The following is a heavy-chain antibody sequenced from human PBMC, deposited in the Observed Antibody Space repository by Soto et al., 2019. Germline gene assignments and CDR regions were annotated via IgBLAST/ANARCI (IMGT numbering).Heavy chain of an antibody. J-gene: IGHJ6*02. V-gene: IGHV5-51*01. CDR2: IYPGDSDT. CDR1: GYIFASYW. CDR3: ARLAAAAGYYYGMDV. Sequence: GESLKISCKGSGYIFASYWVGWVRQMPGKGLEWMWIIYPGDSDTRYSPSFQGKVTISADKSISTAYLKCISLKASDTAMYYCARLAAAAGYYYGMDVWGQGTTVTFSS. D-gene: IGHD6-13*01.